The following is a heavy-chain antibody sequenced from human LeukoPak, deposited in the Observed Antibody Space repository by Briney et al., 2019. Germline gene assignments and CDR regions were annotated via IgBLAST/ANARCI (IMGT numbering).Heavy chain of an antibody. J-gene: IGHJ4*02. CDR1: GFTFSNYG. D-gene: IGHD6-6*01. Sequence: GGSLRLSCAASGFTFSNYGMHWVRQAPGKGLEWVAVISYDGSNKYYVDSVKGRFTISRDNAKNSLYLQMNSLRAEDTAVYYCARDRDSSSSFDYWGQGTLVTVSP. CDR3: ARDRDSSSSFDY. V-gene: IGHV3-30*03. CDR2: ISYDGSNK.